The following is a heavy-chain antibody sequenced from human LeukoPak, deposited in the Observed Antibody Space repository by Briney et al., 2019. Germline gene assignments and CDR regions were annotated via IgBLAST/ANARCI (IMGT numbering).Heavy chain of an antibody. CDR1: GGTFSSYI. V-gene: IGHV1-69*13. J-gene: IGHJ5*02. CDR2: IIPIFGTA. CDR3: ARAYSSNWYYFDP. Sequence: SVKVSCKASGGTFSSYIINWVRQAPGQGLEWMGGIIPIFGTADYAQKFQGRVTITADESTSTAYMELSSLRSEGTAVYYCARAYSSNWYYFDPWGQGTLVTVSS. D-gene: IGHD6-13*01.